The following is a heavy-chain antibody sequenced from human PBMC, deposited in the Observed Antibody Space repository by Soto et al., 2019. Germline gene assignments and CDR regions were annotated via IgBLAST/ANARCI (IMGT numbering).Heavy chain of an antibody. CDR3: XXXXXXXGMDV. J-gene: IGHJ6*02. Sequence: QVQLVQSGAEVKKPGASVKVSCKASGYTFTSYDINWVRQATGQGLEWMGWMNPNSGNTGHAQKFQGRVTMTRNTSISTAYMELSSLRSEDTAXXXXXXXXXXXGMDVWGQGTTVTVSS. CDR2: MNPNSGNT. V-gene: IGHV1-8*01. CDR1: GYTFTSYD.